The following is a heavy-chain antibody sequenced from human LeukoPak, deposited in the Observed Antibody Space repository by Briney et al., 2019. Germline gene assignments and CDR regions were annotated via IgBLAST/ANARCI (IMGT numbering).Heavy chain of an antibody. CDR2: ISSSSSYI. CDR3: ARDYYDSSGYCDY. Sequence: PGGSLRLPCAASGFTFSSYSMNWVRQAPGKGLEWVSSISSSSSYIYYADSVKGRFTISRDNAKNSLYLQMNSLRAEDTAVYYCARDYYDSSGYCDYWGQGTLVTVSS. J-gene: IGHJ4*02. CDR1: GFTFSSYS. V-gene: IGHV3-21*01. D-gene: IGHD3-22*01.